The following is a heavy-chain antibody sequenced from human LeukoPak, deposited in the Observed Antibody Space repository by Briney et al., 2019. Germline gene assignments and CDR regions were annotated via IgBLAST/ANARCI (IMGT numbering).Heavy chain of an antibody. CDR2: MNPNSGNT. V-gene: IGHV1-8*01. D-gene: IGHD3-3*01. J-gene: IGHJ4*02. Sequence: GASVKVFCKASGYTFTSYDINWVRQATGQGLEWMGWMNPNSGNTGYAQKFQGRVTMTRNTSISTAYMELSSLRSEDTAVYYCARARRATIFGVVTHYYFDYWGQGTLVTVSS. CDR3: ARARRATIFGVVTHYYFDY. CDR1: GYTFTSYD.